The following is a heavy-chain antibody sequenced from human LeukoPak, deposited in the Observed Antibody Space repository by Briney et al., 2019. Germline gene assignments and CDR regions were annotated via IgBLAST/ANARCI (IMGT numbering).Heavy chain of an antibody. J-gene: IGHJ6*03. CDR2: IIPIFGTA. CDR1: GGTFSSYA. Sequence: SVKVSCKASGGTFSSYAISWVRQAPGQGLEWMGGIIPIFGTANYAQKFQGRVTITTDESTSTAYVELSSLRSEDTAVYYCARGGSYSSGWYGARYYYYMDVWGKGTTVTVSS. V-gene: IGHV1-69*05. D-gene: IGHD6-19*01. CDR3: ARGGSYSSGWYGARYYYYMDV.